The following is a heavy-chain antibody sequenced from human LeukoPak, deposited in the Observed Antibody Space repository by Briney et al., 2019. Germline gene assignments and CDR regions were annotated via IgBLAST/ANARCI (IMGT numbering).Heavy chain of an antibody. V-gene: IGHV4-39*07. CDR2: IYYSGST. CDR3: ARVGGGYLPQLDY. D-gene: IGHD5-24*01. CDR1: GSSISSSSYY. Sequence: KPSETLSLTCTVSGSSISSSSYYWGWIRQPPGKGLEWIGSIYYSGSTYYNPSLKSRVTISVDTSKNQFSLKLSSVTAADTAVYYCARVGGGYLPQLDYWGQGTLVTVSS. J-gene: IGHJ4*02.